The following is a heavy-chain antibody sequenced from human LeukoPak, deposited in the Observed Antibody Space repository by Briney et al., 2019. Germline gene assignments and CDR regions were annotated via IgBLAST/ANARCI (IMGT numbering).Heavy chain of an antibody. D-gene: IGHD2-2*01. CDR1: GYTFTSYG. J-gene: IGHJ4*02. V-gene: IGHV1-18*01. Sequence: GASVKVSCKASGYTFTSYGISWVRQAPGQGLEWMGWISAYNGNTNYAQKLQGRVTMTTDTSTSTAYMELRSLRSDDTAVYYCARGLFGRSSTSCYSSYFDYWGQGTLVTVSS. CDR3: ARGLFGRSSTSCYSSYFDY. CDR2: ISAYNGNT.